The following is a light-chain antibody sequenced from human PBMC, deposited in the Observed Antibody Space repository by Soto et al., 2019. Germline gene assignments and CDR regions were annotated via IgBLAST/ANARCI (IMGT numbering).Light chain of an antibody. CDR1: QSVSSNY. V-gene: IGKV3-11*01. CDR3: QQRSDWPLT. CDR2: DAS. Sequence: EIVLTQSPGTLSLSPGERATLSCIASQSVSSNYLAWYQQKPGQAPRLLIYDASNRATGIPARFSGSGSGTDFTLTISSLDPEDFAVYYCQQRSDWPLTFGGGTKVDIK. J-gene: IGKJ4*01.